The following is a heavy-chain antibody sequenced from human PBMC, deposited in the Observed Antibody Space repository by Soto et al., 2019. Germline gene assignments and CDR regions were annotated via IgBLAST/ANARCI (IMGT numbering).Heavy chain of an antibody. Sequence: QVQLVESGGGVVQPGRSLRLSCAASGFTFSNYGMHWVRQAPGKGLEWVSVIWYDGSDEYYADSVKGRFTISRDNSKNPAVLQMNSRSAEDTAEYYCARDRLDRGPGIGREYYYYYAMDVWGQGTTVTVSS. V-gene: IGHV3-33*01. J-gene: IGHJ6*02. CDR3: ARDRLDRGPGIGREYYYYYAMDV. CDR2: IWYDGSDE. D-gene: IGHD1-1*01. CDR1: GFTFSNYG.